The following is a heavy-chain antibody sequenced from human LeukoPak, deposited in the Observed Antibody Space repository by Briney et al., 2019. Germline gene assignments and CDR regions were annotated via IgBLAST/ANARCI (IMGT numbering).Heavy chain of an antibody. CDR3: ARGRGLNGPLSYVDY. J-gene: IGHJ4*02. CDR1: GFSFSGYG. V-gene: IGHV3-33*01. CDR2: IWYDGSKT. D-gene: IGHD1-1*01. Sequence: PGGSLRLSCAASGFSFSGYGMHWARQAPGKGLEWVALIWYDGSKTYYGDSVKGRFTISRDNSKNTLYLQMNTLRAEDTAVYYCARGRGLNGPLSYVDYWGQGTLVTVSS.